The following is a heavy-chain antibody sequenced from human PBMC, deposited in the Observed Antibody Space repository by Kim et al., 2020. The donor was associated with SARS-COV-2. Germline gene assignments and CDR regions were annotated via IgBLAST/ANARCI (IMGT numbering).Heavy chain of an antibody. CDR2: IIPIFGTA. D-gene: IGHD1-26*01. Sequence: SVKVSCKASGGTFSSYAISWVRQAPGQGLEWMGGIIPIFGTANYAQKFQGRVTITADESTSTAYMELSSLISEDTAVYYCARGGRRGSAWGYYYYYGMDVWGQGTTVTVSS. CDR3: ARGGRRGSAWGYYYYYGMDV. V-gene: IGHV1-69*13. J-gene: IGHJ6*02. CDR1: GGTFSSYA.